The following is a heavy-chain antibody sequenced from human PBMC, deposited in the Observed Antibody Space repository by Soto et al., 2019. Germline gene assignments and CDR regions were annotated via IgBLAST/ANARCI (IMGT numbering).Heavy chain of an antibody. Sequence: EVQLVESGGGLVQPGGSLKLSCAASGFTFSGSAMHWVRQASGKGLEWVGRIRSKANSYATAYAASVKGRFTISRDDSKNTAYLQMNSLKTEDTAVYYCTRQTARQTKYHYGMDVWGQGTTVTVSS. D-gene: IGHD5-18*01. CDR2: IRSKANSYAT. CDR3: TRQTARQTKYHYGMDV. J-gene: IGHJ6*02. V-gene: IGHV3-73*02. CDR1: GFTFSGSA.